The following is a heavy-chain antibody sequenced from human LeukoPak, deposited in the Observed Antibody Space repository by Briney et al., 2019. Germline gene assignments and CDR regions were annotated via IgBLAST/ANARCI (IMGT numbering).Heavy chain of an antibody. CDR1: GYTFTVYY. V-gene: IGHV1-2*02. CDR2: INPNSGGT. CDR3: ARGRTRGYSYGSVGY. J-gene: IGHJ4*02. D-gene: IGHD5-18*01. Sequence: GASVKVSCKASGYTFTVYYMHWVRQAPGQGLEWMGWINPNSGGTNYAQKFQGRVTMTRDTSISTAYMELSRLRSDDTAVYYCARGRTRGYSYGSVGYWGQGTLVTVSS.